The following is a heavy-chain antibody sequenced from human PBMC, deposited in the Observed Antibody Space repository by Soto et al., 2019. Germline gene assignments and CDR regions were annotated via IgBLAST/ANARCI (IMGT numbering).Heavy chain of an antibody. CDR2: IWYDGSNK. CDR3: ASEYCSGGSCYYYGMDV. Sequence: PGGSLRLSCAASGFTFSSYGMHWVRQAPGKGLEWVAVIWYDGSNKYYADSVKGRFTISRDNSKNTLYLQMNGLRAEDTAVYYCASEYCSGGSCYYYGMDVWGQGTTVTVSS. D-gene: IGHD2-15*01. V-gene: IGHV3-33*01. J-gene: IGHJ6*02. CDR1: GFTFSSYG.